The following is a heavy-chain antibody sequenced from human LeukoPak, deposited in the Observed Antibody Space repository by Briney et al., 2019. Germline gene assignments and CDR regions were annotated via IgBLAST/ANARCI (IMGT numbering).Heavy chain of an antibody. J-gene: IGHJ6*02. CDR2: FDPEDGET. V-gene: IGHV1-24*01. Sequence: ASVKVSCKVSGYTLTELSMHWVRQAPGKGLEWMGGFDPEDGETIYAQKFQGRVTMTEDTSTDTAYMELSSLRSEDTAVYYCARFYGFGELFSYGMDVWGQGTTVTVSS. CDR3: ARFYGFGELFSYGMDV. CDR1: GYTLTELS. D-gene: IGHD3-10*01.